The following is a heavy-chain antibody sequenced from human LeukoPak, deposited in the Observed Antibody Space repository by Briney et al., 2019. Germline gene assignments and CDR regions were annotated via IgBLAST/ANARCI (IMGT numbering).Heavy chain of an antibody. CDR3: ARGGRSSSIWDLDY. Sequence: GGSLRHSYAPSGFTFSDYELDGFRQAPGKGLEWVSYISSSGTTIYYADSVKGRFTISRDNARNSLYLQMNTLRVEDTALYYWARGGRSSSIWDLDYWGQGTLVTVSS. CDR1: GFTFSDYE. D-gene: IGHD6-13*01. J-gene: IGHJ4*02. CDR2: ISSSGTTI. V-gene: IGHV3-48*03.